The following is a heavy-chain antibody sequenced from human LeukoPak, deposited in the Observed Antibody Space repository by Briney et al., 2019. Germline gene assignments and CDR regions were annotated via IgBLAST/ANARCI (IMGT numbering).Heavy chain of an antibody. D-gene: IGHD3-22*01. Sequence: KPSETLSLTRAVYGGAFSGYYWSWIRQPPGKGLEWIGEINHSGSTNYNPSLKSRVTISVDTSKNQFSLKLSSVTAADMAVYYCATFPYYYDSSDYWGQGTLVTVSS. CDR1: GGAFSGYY. J-gene: IGHJ4*02. CDR2: INHSGST. V-gene: IGHV4-34*01. CDR3: ATFPYYYDSSDY.